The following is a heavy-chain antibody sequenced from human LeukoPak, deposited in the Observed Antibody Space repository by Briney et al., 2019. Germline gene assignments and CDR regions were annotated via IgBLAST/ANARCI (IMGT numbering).Heavy chain of an antibody. D-gene: IGHD3-22*01. CDR3: ARGLNYYDSSGYLGY. CDR1: GGTFSSYA. Sequence: ASVKVSCKASGGTFSSYAISWVRQAPGQGLEWVGGIIPIFGTANYAQKFQGRVTITTDESTSTAYMELSSLRSEDTAVYYCARGLNYYDSSGYLGYWGQGTLVTVSS. V-gene: IGHV1-69*05. CDR2: IIPIFGTA. J-gene: IGHJ4*02.